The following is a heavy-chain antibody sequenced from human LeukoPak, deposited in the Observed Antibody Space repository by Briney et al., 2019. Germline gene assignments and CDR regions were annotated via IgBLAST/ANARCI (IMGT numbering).Heavy chain of an antibody. CDR2: TYSGGSS. CDR3: ARTTHAFDV. Sequence: GGSLILSCAASGLTVSSIYISWVRQAPGKGLEWVSLTYSGGSSYYADSVEGRFTISRDIPKNTLYLQMNSLRAEDTAVYYCARTTHAFDVWGQGTLVTVSS. CDR1: GLTVSSIY. J-gene: IGHJ3*01. D-gene: IGHD1-1*01. V-gene: IGHV3-66*01.